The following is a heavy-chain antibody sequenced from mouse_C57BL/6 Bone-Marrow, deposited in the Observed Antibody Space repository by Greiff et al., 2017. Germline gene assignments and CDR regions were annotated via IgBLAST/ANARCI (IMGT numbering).Heavy chain of an antibody. Sequence: EVKLVESGGGLVKPGGSLKLSCAASGFTFSSYAMSWVRQTPEKRLEWVATISDGGSYTYYPDNVKGRFTISRDNAKNNLYLQMSHLKSEDTAMYYCARDGGDYYGSSYYWYFDVWGTGTTVTVSS. D-gene: IGHD1-1*01. CDR1: GFTFSSYA. J-gene: IGHJ1*03. CDR2: ISDGGSYT. CDR3: ARDGGDYYGSSYYWYFDV. V-gene: IGHV5-4*01.